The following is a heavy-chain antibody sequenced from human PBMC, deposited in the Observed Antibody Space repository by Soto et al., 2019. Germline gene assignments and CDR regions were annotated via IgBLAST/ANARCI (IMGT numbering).Heavy chain of an antibody. CDR1: GFTVSSNY. J-gene: IGHJ4*02. CDR3: AKTPTYDFWSFDY. CDR2: ISYDGSKK. D-gene: IGHD3-3*01. V-gene: IGHV3-30*18. Sequence: GGSLRLSCAASGFTVSSNYMSWVRQPPGKRLEWMAVISYDGSKKYYADSVKGRFTISRDNIKNTLYLQVDSLRAEDTAVYYCAKTPTYDFWSFDYWGQGTLVTVSS.